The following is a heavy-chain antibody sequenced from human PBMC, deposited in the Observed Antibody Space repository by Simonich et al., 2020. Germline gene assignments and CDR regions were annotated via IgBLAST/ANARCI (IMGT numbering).Heavy chain of an antibody. CDR3: AKDLGERITMIVVVIDAFDI. V-gene: IGHV3-23*01. D-gene: IGHD3-22*01. CDR2: ISGSGCST. J-gene: IGHJ3*02. CDR1: GFTFSSYA. Sequence: GGGLVQPGGSLRLSCAASGFTFSSYAMSWVRQAPGKGLEWVSAISGSGCSTYYADSVKGRFTISRDNSKNTLYLQMNSLRAEDTAVYYCAKDLGERITMIVVVIDAFDIWGQGTMVTVSS.